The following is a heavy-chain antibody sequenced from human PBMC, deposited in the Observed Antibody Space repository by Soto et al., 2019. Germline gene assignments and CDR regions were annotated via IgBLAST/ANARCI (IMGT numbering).Heavy chain of an antibody. CDR1: GGTFNNYA. D-gene: IGHD6-6*01. Sequence: QVQLVQSGAEVKKPGSSVKVSCKASGGTFNNYAVSWVRQAPGQGLEWVGEIIPIFGTANHAQNFQGRVTINADESTGTVYMELSSLKSEDTAVYYCASRVYISSSRGFACWGQGTLVTVSS. V-gene: IGHV1-69*12. CDR2: IIPIFGTA. J-gene: IGHJ4*02. CDR3: ASRVYISSSRGFAC.